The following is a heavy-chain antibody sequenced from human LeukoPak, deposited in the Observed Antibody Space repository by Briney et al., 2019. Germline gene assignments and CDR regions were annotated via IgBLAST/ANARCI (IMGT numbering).Heavy chain of an antibody. D-gene: IGHD2-15*01. CDR2: SYYSGST. J-gene: IGHJ4*02. V-gene: IGHV4-59*01. CDR1: GGSISNYY. Sequence: SETLSLTCSVSGGSISNYYWSWIRQPPGKGLEYIGYSYYSGSTNYNPSLKSRVTMSLDTSRNQFSLRLSSVSAADTAVYYCARGARYCTGGTCLDYWGQGTLVTVSS. CDR3: ARGARYCTGGTCLDY.